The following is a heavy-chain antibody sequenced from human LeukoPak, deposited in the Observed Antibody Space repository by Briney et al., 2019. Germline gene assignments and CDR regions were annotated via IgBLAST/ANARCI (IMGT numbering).Heavy chain of an antibody. D-gene: IGHD6-25*01. CDR1: GFTFSSFA. Sequence: GGSLRLSCSASGFTFSSFAMHWVRQAPGKGLEYVSAISTDGGSTFYADSVTGRFIISRDNSKNTLYLQMSSLRVEDTAVYYCVKAQADSGTWHYDYWGQGTLVTVSS. J-gene: IGHJ4*02. V-gene: IGHV3-64D*06. CDR3: VKAQADSGTWHYDY. CDR2: ISTDGGST.